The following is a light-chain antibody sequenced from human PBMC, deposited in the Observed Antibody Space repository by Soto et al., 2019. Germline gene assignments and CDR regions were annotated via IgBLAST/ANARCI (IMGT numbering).Light chain of an antibody. Sequence: QSVLTQPPSASGSPGQPVTISCTGTSSDVGGYNSVSWYQQHPGKAPKLMIYEVNKRPSGVPDRFSGSKSGNTASLTVSGLQVEDEADYYCSSYGGSNNLVFGGGTKVTVL. J-gene: IGLJ2*01. CDR1: SSDVGGYNS. CDR3: SSYGGSNNLV. CDR2: EVN. V-gene: IGLV2-8*01.